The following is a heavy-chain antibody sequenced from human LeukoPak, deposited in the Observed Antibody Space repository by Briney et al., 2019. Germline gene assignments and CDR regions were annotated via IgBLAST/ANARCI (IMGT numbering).Heavy chain of an antibody. D-gene: IGHD3-3*01. Sequence: SETLSLTCTVSGDSISSGGYYWSWVRQHPGKALEWIGYIYYSGTTYYNPSLKSRVTISVDTSNNQFSLKLTSVTAADTAVYYCAREGGFYRPLDYSGQGTLVTVSS. CDR1: GDSISSGGYY. J-gene: IGHJ4*02. CDR2: IYYSGTT. CDR3: AREGGFYRPLDY. V-gene: IGHV4-31*03.